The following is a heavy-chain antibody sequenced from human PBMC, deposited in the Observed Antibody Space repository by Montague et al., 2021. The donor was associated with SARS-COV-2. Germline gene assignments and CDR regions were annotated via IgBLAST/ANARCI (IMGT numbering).Heavy chain of an antibody. Sequence: SETLSLTCAVHGGSFSTYSWNWIRQPPGKGLEWIGEIHHGGSTNXNPSLKCRVTISADTSKNQFSLKLTSVAAADTAVYYCARLGDGVVPSPILGVGPYYSYYYMDVWGKGTTVTVSS. V-gene: IGHV4-34*01. CDR1: GGSFSTYS. D-gene: IGHD3-10*01. CDR3: ARLGDGVVPSPILGVGPYYSYYYMDV. J-gene: IGHJ6*03. CDR2: IHHGGST.